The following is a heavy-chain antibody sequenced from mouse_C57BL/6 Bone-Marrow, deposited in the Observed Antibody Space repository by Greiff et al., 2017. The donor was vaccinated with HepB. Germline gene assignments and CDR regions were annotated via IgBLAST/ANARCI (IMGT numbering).Heavy chain of an antibody. CDR2: INYDGSST. CDR3: AREPMDY. V-gene: IGHV5-16*01. J-gene: IGHJ4*01. Sequence: EVMLVESEGGLVQPGSSMKLSCTASGFTFSDYYMAWVRQVPEKGLEWVANINYDGSSTYYLDSLKSRFIISRDNAKNILYLQMSSLKSEDTATYYCAREPMDYWGQGTSVTVSS. CDR1: GFTFSDYY.